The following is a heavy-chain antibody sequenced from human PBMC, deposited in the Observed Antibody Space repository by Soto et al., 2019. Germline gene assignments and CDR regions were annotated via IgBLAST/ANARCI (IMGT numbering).Heavy chain of an antibody. CDR3: AKGQHCITTSCYFYYYGMDV. Sequence: QVQLVESGGGVVQPGRSLRLSCAASGFTFSSYGMHWVRQAPGKGLEWVAVISYDGSNKYYGDSVKGRFTISRDNYKNTVYMQMNSLRAEDTAVYFCAKGQHCITTSCYFYYYGMDVWGQGTTVTVSS. V-gene: IGHV3-30*18. CDR2: ISYDGSNK. D-gene: IGHD2-2*01. CDR1: GFTFSSYG. J-gene: IGHJ6*02.